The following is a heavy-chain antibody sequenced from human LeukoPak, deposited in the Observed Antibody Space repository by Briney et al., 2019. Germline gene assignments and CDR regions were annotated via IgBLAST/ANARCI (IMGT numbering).Heavy chain of an antibody. J-gene: IGHJ4*02. CDR1: GVSISSYY. Sequence: SETLSLTCTVSGVSISSYYWSWIRQPPGKGLEWIGNIYYSGSTKYNPSLKSRVTISVDTSKNQFSLKLSSVTAADTAVYYCARWGGYSDYWGQGTLVTVSS. V-gene: IGHV4-59*01. D-gene: IGHD3-16*01. CDR2: IYYSGST. CDR3: ARWGGYSDY.